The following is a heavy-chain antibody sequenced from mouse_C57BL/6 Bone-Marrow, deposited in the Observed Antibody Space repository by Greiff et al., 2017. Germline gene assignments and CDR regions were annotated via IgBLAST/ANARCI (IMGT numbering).Heavy chain of an antibody. V-gene: IGHV1-9*01. CDR1: GYTFTGYW. J-gene: IGHJ4*01. CDR3: ARGGYAMGY. Sequence: QVQLQQSGAELMKPGASVKLSCKATGYTFTGYWIAWVKQRPGHGLEWIGEILPGSGSTNYNDKFKGKATFTADTSTNTAYLQLSSLTTEDAAIYDCARGGYAMGYGGQGTSVTVSS. CDR2: ILPGSGST.